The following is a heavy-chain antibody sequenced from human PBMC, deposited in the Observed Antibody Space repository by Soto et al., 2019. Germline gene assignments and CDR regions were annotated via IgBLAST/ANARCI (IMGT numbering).Heavy chain of an antibody. CDR3: AGGKYCSGGSCYPSDY. D-gene: IGHD2-15*01. Sequence: PSETLSLTCTVSGGSISSYYWSWIRQPPGKGLEWIGYIYYSGSTNYNPSLKSRVTISVDTSKNQFSLKLSSVTAADTAVYYCAGGKYCSGGSCYPSDYWGQGTLVTVSS. V-gene: IGHV4-59*01. CDR2: IYYSGST. J-gene: IGHJ4*02. CDR1: GGSISSYY.